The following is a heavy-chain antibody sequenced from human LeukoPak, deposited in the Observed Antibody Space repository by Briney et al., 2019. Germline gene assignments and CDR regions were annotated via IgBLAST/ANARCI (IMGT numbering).Heavy chain of an antibody. CDR2: IRAYNGNT. D-gene: IGHD1-26*01. Sequence: ASVNVSCTASGYTFTSYGISWVRQAPGQGLEWMGWIRAYNGNTNYAQKLQGRVTMPTDTSTSTAYMELRSLRSDDTAVYYCARASYYSGPYYFDYWGQGTLVTVSS. CDR3: ARASYYSGPYYFDY. J-gene: IGHJ4*02. V-gene: IGHV1-18*01. CDR1: GYTFTSYG.